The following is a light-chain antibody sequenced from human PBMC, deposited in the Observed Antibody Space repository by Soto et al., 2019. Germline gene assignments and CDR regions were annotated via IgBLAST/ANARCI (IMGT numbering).Light chain of an antibody. J-gene: IGKJ1*01. V-gene: IGKV3-11*01. CDR1: QSVSSY. CDR2: DTS. CDR3: QQYNSYSPT. Sequence: EIVLTQSPGTLSLSPGERATLSCRASQSVSSYLAWYQQKPGQAPRLLIYDTSNRATGIPARFSGSGSGTDFTLTISGLQPGDSATYYCQQYNSYSPTFGQGTKV.